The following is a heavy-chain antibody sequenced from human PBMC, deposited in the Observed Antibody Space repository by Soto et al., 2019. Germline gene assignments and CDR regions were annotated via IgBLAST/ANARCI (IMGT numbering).Heavy chain of an antibody. CDR3: ARVQGDYYYAMDV. Sequence: QVQLVQSGAEVKKPGSSVKVSCKASGGTFSTYAISWVRQAPGQGLEWMGGIIPISATAKSAQKFQGRVTRTADDSTSTAYMELSSLRSEDTGVYYCARVQGDYYYAMDVWGQGTTVTVSS. CDR2: IIPISATA. V-gene: IGHV1-69*01. CDR1: GGTFSTYA. D-gene: IGHD3-16*01. J-gene: IGHJ6*02.